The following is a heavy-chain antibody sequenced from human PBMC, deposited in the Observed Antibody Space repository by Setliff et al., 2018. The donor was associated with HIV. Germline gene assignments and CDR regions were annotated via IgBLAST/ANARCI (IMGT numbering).Heavy chain of an antibody. Sequence: PGESLKISCAASGFRFRSYWMSWVRQAPGKGLESVANVKQDGTETLYVDSVKGRFTISRDNANNLVYLQMNSLRVEDTAVYFCARWGSGSYERVFGYWGQGMLVTVS. CDR1: GFRFRSYW. V-gene: IGHV3-7*01. CDR3: ARWGSGSYERVFGY. J-gene: IGHJ4*02. D-gene: IGHD1-26*01. CDR2: VKQDGTET.